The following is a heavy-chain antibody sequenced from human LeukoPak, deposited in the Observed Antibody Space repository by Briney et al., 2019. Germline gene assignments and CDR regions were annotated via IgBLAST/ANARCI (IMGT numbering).Heavy chain of an antibody. V-gene: IGHV3-7*01. J-gene: IGHJ3*02. CDR2: IKLDGSEE. CDR1: GFRFSGYW. Sequence: GGSLRLSCADSGFRFSGYWMGWVRQAPGKGREGVANIKLDGSEEYYVDSVKGRFTISRDNAKNSLYLQMNSLRAEDTAVYYCARDRSDILTGYNDAFDIWGQGTMVTVSS. D-gene: IGHD3-9*01. CDR3: ARDRSDILTGYNDAFDI.